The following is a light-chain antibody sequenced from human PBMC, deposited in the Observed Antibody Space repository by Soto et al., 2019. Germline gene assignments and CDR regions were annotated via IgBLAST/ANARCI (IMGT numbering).Light chain of an antibody. CDR1: HYISTW. J-gene: IGKJ1*01. Sequence: DIQMTQSPSTLSAFAGDRVTITCRASHYISTWLAWYQHKPGKAPTLLIYDASTLQSEVPSRFGGGGSGTELTLTISGLQPDDFATYYCQQYHTDSRTFGEGTTVDIK. CDR2: DAS. CDR3: QQYHTDSRT. V-gene: IGKV1-5*01.